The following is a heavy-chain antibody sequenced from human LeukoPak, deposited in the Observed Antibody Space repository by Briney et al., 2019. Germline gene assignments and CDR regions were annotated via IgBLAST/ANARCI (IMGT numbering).Heavy chain of an antibody. D-gene: IGHD5-18*01. Sequence: KTSETLSLTCTVSGGSVSNSYYWNWIRQPPGKGLEWTGYIYYSGSTKYNPSLKSRVTISVDTSKNQFSLKLSSVTAADTAVYYCARSQRGYSYGEEYWGQGTLVTVSS. CDR2: IYYSGST. V-gene: IGHV4-61*01. CDR1: GGSVSNSYY. J-gene: IGHJ4*02. CDR3: ARSQRGYSYGEEY.